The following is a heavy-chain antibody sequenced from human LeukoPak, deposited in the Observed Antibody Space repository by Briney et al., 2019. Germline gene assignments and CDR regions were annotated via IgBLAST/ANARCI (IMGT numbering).Heavy chain of an antibody. D-gene: IGHD3-22*01. CDR2: IYYSGST. Sequence: SETLSLTCTVSGGSISSYCWSWIRQPPGKGLEWIGYIYYSGSTNYNPSLKSRVTISVDTSKNQFSLKLSSVTAADTAVYYCALGDYYDSSGYPPHYWGQGTLVTVSS. J-gene: IGHJ4*02. V-gene: IGHV4-59*01. CDR1: GGSISSYC. CDR3: ALGDYYDSSGYPPHY.